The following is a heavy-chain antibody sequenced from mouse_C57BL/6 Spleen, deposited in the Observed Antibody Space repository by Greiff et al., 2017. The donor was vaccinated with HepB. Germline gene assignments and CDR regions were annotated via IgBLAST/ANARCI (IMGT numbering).Heavy chain of an antibody. V-gene: IGHV1-80*01. Sequence: QVQLQQSGAELVKPGASVKISCKASGYAFSSYWMNWVKQRPGKGLEWIGQIYPGDGDTNYNGKFKGKATLTADKSSSTAYMQLSSLTSEDSAVYFCTRGTSYWYFDVWGTGTTVTVSS. CDR3: TRGTSYWYFDV. D-gene: IGHD3-3*01. J-gene: IGHJ1*03. CDR1: GYAFSSYW. CDR2: IYPGDGDT.